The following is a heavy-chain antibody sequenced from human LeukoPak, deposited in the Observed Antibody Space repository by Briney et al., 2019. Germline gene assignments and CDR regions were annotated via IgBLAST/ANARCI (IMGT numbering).Heavy chain of an antibody. CDR2: ISYDGSNK. J-gene: IGHJ3*02. Sequence: GGSLRLSCAASGFTFSSYAMHWVRQAPGKGLEWVAVISYDGSNKYYADSVKGRFTISRDNSKNTLYLQMNSLRAEDTAVYYCARDRKVVATDAFDIWAKGQWSPSLQ. CDR3: ARDRKVVATDAFDI. CDR1: GFTFSSYA. V-gene: IGHV3-30*04. D-gene: IGHD2-2*01.